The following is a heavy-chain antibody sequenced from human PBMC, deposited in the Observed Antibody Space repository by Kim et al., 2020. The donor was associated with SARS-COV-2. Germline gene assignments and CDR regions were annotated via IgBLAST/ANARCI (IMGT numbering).Heavy chain of an antibody. Sequence: SVKVSCKASGGTFSSYAISWVRQAPGQGLEWMGGIIPIFGTANYAQKFQGRVTITADESTSTAYMELSSLRSEDTAVYYCASQNSLWFGEYYYGMDVWGQGTTVTVSS. V-gene: IGHV1-69*13. D-gene: IGHD3-10*01. J-gene: IGHJ6*02. CDR2: IIPIFGTA. CDR3: ASQNSLWFGEYYYGMDV. CDR1: GGTFSSYA.